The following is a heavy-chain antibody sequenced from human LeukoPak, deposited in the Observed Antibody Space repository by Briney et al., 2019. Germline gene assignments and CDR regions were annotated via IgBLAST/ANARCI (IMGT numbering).Heavy chain of an antibody. CDR2: IWNDGS. CDR3: AKDSGFGRFAFDI. J-gene: IGHJ3*02. CDR1: GFTFSSYW. Sequence: GGSLRLSCAASGFTFSSYWMSWVRQAPGKGLEWVAFIWNDGSYADSVKGRFTISRDNSKNTLYLQMNSPRVEDTAVYYCAKDSGFGRFAFDIWGQGTMVTVSS. V-gene: IGHV3-30*02. D-gene: IGHD3/OR15-3a*01.